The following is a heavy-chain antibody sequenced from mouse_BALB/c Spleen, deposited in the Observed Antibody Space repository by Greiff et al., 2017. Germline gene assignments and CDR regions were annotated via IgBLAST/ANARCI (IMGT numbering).Heavy chain of an antibody. CDR3: ARGLGSSPWFAY. CDR1: GFNIKDTY. J-gene: IGHJ3*01. D-gene: IGHD1-1*01. CDR2: IDPANGNT. Sequence: EVMLVESGAELVKPGASVKLSCTASGFNIKDTYMHWVKQRPEQGLEWIGRIDPANGNTKYDPKFQGKATITADTSSNTAYLQLSSLTSEDTAVYYCARGLGSSPWFAYWGQGTLVTVSA. V-gene: IGHV14-3*02.